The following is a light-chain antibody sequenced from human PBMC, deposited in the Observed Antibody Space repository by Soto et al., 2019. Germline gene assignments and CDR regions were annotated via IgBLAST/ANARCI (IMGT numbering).Light chain of an antibody. CDR2: WAS. Sequence: DIVMTQSPDSLAVSLGERATINCKSSQSVLYSSDNKNYLAWYQQKPGQPPKLLIYWASTRESGVPDRFSGSGSGTEFTLTISSLQAEDVAVYYCQQDYRNPYTFGQGTKLEIK. CDR3: QQDYRNPYT. CDR1: QSVLYSSDNKNY. J-gene: IGKJ2*01. V-gene: IGKV4-1*01.